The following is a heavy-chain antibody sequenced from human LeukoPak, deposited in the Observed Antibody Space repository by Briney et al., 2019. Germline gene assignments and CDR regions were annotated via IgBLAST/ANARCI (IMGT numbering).Heavy chain of an antibody. Sequence: GGSLRLSCAASGFTFSSYAMHWVRQAPGKGLEWVAVISYDGSNKYYADSVKGRFTISRDNAKNTLYLQMNSLRAEDTAVYYCARDQLLWFGESPQFDPWGQGTLVTVSS. J-gene: IGHJ5*02. CDR2: ISYDGSNK. CDR3: ARDQLLWFGESPQFDP. D-gene: IGHD3-10*01. V-gene: IGHV3-30*04. CDR1: GFTFSSYA.